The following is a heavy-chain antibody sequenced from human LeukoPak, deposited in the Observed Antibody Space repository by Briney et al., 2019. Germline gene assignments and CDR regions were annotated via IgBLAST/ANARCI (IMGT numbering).Heavy chain of an antibody. CDR2: ISYDGSNK. J-gene: IGHJ6*02. V-gene: IGHV3-30*03. CDR3: ARDHGWFGEFTTYYGMDV. D-gene: IGHD3-10*01. Sequence: GGSLRLSCAASGFTFSSYGMHWVRQAPGKGLEWVAVISYDGSNKYYADSVKGRFTISRDNSKNTLYLQMNSLRVEDTAVYYCARDHGWFGEFTTYYGMDVWGQGTTVTVSS. CDR1: GFTFSSYG.